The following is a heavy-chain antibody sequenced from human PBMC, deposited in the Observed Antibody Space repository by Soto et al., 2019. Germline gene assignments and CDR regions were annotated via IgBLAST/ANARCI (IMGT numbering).Heavy chain of an antibody. D-gene: IGHD6-19*01. CDR1: GFTFSSYA. CDR2: ISYDGSNK. J-gene: IGHJ4*02. V-gene: IGHV3-30-3*01. CDR3: ARDLRTEQWRVGYFDY. Sequence: QVQLVESGGGVVQPGRSLRLSCAASGFTFSSYAMHWVRQAPGKGLEWVAVISYDGSNKYYADSVKGRFTISRDNSKNTLYLQMNSLRAEDTAVYYCARDLRTEQWRVGYFDYWGQGTLVTVSS.